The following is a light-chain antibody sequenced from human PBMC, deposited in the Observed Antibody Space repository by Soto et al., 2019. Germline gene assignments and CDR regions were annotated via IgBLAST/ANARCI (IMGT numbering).Light chain of an antibody. V-gene: IGKV3-20*01. J-gene: IGKJ1*01. CDR3: QQYGSSPTWT. CDR2: GAS. CDR1: QSVSSSY. Sequence: EIVWTQSPGTLSLSPGERATLSCRASQSVSSSYLASYQQKPCQAPRLLIFGASIRDTGIPDRFSGSGSGTDFTLTISRLEPEDFAVYYCQQYGSSPTWTFGQGTKVDIK.